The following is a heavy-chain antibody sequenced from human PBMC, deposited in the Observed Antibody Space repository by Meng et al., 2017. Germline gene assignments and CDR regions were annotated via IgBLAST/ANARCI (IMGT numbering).Heavy chain of an antibody. D-gene: IGHD6-25*01. CDR3: AKGAYSGLDY. CDR2: TYYRSKWYN. CDR1: GDNCCSNRAC. V-gene: IGHV6-1*01. J-gene: IGHJ4*02. Sequence: HSGRVLVKPTQTFSLTCSSGGDNCCSNRACGNWIRQSPSRGLEWLGITYYRSKWYNDYAVSVKSRITNNPDTSKNQFSLQLNSVTPEYTAVYYCAKGAYSGLDYWGQGTLVTVSS.